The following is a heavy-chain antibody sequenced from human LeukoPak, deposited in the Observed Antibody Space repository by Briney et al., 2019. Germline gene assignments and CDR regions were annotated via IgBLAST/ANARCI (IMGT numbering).Heavy chain of an antibody. V-gene: IGHV3-53*01. CDR1: GFTVCSNY. D-gene: IGHD6-19*01. Sequence: GGSLRLSCAASGFTVCSNYMSWVRQAPGKGLEWVSVIYSGGSTYYADSVKGRFTISRDNSKNTLYLQMNSLRAEDTAVYYCARSSEYSSGWSLFDYWGQGTLVTVSS. CDR2: IYSGGST. CDR3: ARSSEYSSGWSLFDY. J-gene: IGHJ4*02.